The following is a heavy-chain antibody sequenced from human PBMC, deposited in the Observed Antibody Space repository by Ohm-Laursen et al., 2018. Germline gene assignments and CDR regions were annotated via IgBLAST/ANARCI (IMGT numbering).Heavy chain of an antibody. CDR3: ANEEDSSGYYKDY. CDR2: ISGSGGST. D-gene: IGHD3-22*01. CDR1: GFTFSSYA. Sequence: SLRLSCAASGFTFSSYAMSWVRQAPGKGLEWVSAISGSGGSTYYADSVKGRFTISRDNSKNTLYLQMNSLRAEDTAVYYCANEEDSSGYYKDYWGQGTLVTVSS. V-gene: IGHV3-23*01. J-gene: IGHJ4*02.